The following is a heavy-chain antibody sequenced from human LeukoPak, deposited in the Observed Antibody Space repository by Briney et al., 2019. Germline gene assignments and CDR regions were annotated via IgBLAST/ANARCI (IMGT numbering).Heavy chain of an antibody. J-gene: IGHJ4*02. V-gene: IGHV3-74*01. CDR2: INSDGTTT. D-gene: IGHD1-26*01. Sequence: GGSLRLSCAASGFTFSSYWMHWVRQAPGKGLMWVSRINSDGTTTTYADSVKGRFTVSRDNAKNTVYLQMNSLRAEDTAVYYCVRESKYSGSYHEDYWGQGTLVTVSS. CDR3: VRESKYSGSYHEDY. CDR1: GFTFSSYW.